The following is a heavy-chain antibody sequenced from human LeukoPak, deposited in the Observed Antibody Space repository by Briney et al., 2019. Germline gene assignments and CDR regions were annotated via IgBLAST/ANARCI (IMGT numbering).Heavy chain of an antibody. CDR3: TRGRDPDVLLWFGESSYYFDY. CDR1: GFTLSNAW. D-gene: IGHD3-10*01. Sequence: GGSLRLSCAASGFTLSNAWMNWVRQAPGKGLEWVGLIKSKTNGETRDYAAPVKGRFTISRDDSKSIAYLQMNSLKTEDTAVYYCTRGRDPDVLLWFGESSYYFDYWGQGTLVTVSS. J-gene: IGHJ4*02. V-gene: IGHV3-15*01. CDR2: IKSKTNGETR.